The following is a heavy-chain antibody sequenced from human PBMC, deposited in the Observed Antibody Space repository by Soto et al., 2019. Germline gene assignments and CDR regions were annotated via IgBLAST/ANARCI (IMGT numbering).Heavy chain of an antibody. CDR2: IYYSGST. J-gene: IGHJ6*02. D-gene: IGHD4-17*01. CDR3: ARVIDGDYGGGYGMDV. CDR1: GGSISSGDYY. V-gene: IGHV4-30-4*01. Sequence: QVQLQESGPGLVKPSQTLSLTCTVSGGSISSGDYYWSWIRQPPGKGLEWIGDIYYSGSTYYNPSLKSRVTISVDTSMNQFSLKLSSVTAADTAVYYCARVIDGDYGGGYGMDVWGQGTTVTVSS.